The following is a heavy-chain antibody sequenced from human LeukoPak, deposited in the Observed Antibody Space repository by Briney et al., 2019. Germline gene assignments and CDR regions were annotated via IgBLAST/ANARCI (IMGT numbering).Heavy chain of an antibody. D-gene: IGHD2-2*01. V-gene: IGHV3-48*03. CDR3: ARGCSTTSCYYWYFDL. CDR2: ISSGGNTI. CDR1: GFTFSSFE. J-gene: IGHJ2*01. Sequence: GGSLRLSCAASGFTFSSFEMNWVRQAPGKGLEWVSYISSGGNTIFYADSVKGRFTISRDNAKNSLYLQMNSLRAEDTALYYCARGCSTTSCYYWYFDLWGRGTLVTVSS.